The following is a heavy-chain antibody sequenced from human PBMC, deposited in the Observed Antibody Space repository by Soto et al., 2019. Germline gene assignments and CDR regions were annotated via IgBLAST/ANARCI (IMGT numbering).Heavy chain of an antibody. V-gene: IGHV1-3*01. J-gene: IGHJ4*02. D-gene: IGHD2-2*01. CDR3: ARDQTWSVPAAAFDY. CDR2: INAGNGNT. CDR1: GYTFTSYA. Sequence: ASVKVSCKASGYTFTSYAMHWVRQAPGQRPEWMGWINAGNGNTKYSQKFQGRVTITRDTSASTAYMELSSLRSEDTAVYYCARDQTWSVPAAAFDYWGQGTLVTVSS.